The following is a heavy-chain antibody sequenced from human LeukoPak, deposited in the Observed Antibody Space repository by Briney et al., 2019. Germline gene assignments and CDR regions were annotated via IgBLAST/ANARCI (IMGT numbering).Heavy chain of an antibody. CDR3: ARAVTPHYYYMDV. V-gene: IGHV3-21*06. J-gene: IGHJ6*03. CDR1: GFTFSSYS. Sequence: GGSLRLSCAASGFTFSSYSMNWVRQAPGKGLEWVSSITSSSSYIYYADSVKGRFTISRDNAKNSLYLQMDSLRVEDTAVYYCARAVTPHYYYMDVWGKGTTVTISS. D-gene: IGHD2-15*01. CDR2: ITSSSSYI.